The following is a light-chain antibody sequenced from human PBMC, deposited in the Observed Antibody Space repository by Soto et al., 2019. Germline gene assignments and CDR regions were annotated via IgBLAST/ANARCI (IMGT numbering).Light chain of an antibody. Sequence: QSALTQPPSASGSPGQSVTISCTGTSSDVGGYNYVSWYQQHPGKAPKLMIYEVSKRPSGVPDRFSGSKSGNPASLTVSGLQAEDEADYYCSSYAGSNNFDVVFGGGTQLTVL. CDR3: SSYAGSNNFDVV. CDR2: EVS. V-gene: IGLV2-8*01. CDR1: SSDVGGYNY. J-gene: IGLJ2*01.